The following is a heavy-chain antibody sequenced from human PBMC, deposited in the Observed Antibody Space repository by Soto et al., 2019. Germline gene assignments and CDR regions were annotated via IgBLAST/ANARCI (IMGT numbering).Heavy chain of an antibody. CDR1: GYSFTSYW. Sequence: PVESLKISCNGSGYSFTSYWIGWVRQMPWKGLEWMGIIYPGDSDTRYSPSFQGQVTISADKSISTAYLQWSSLKASDTAMYYCAARYCGGDCYSGWTVDYWGQGTQVTVSS. CDR3: AARYCGGDCYSGWTVDY. CDR2: IYPGDSDT. V-gene: IGHV5-51*01. J-gene: IGHJ4*02. D-gene: IGHD2-21*02.